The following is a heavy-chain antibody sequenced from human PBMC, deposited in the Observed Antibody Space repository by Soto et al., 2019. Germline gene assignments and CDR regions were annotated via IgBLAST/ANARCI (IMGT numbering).Heavy chain of an antibody. J-gene: IGHJ5*02. Sequence: GGSLRLSCAASGFTFSSYAMHWARQAPGKGLEWVAVISYDGSNKYYADSVKGRFTISRDNSKNTLYLQMNSLRDEDTAVYYCARSPLGYYGSVGRNWFDPWGQGTLVTV. CDR3: ARSPLGYYGSVGRNWFDP. D-gene: IGHD3-10*01. V-gene: IGHV3-30-3*01. CDR1: GFTFSSYA. CDR2: ISYDGSNK.